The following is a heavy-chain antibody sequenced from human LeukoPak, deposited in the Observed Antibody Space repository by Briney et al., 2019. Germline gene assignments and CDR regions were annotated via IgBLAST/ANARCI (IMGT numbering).Heavy chain of an antibody. V-gene: IGHV3-74*01. CDR1: GFTFSSYW. CDR2: INGDGSTT. CDR3: ARDRGFGDLSDWFDP. J-gene: IGHJ5*02. D-gene: IGHD3-10*01. Sequence: GGYLRLSCAASGFTFSSYWMHWVRQAPGKGLLWVSRINGDGSTTNYADSVKGRFTISRDNAKNTLYLQINSLRAEDMAVYYCARDRGFGDLSDWFDPWGQGTLVTVSS.